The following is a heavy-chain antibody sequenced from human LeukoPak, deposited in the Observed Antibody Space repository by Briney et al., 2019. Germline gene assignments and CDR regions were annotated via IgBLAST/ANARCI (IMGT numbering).Heavy chain of an antibody. CDR2: SSGSHGTT. J-gene: IGHJ4*02. D-gene: IGHD1-26*01. Sequence: PGGTLRLSCAASGFTFSNYGMSWVRQAPGKGLEWVSASSGSHGTTYYADSVRGRFTISRDNAKRSLYLQMNSLRAEDTAVYYCARTVGASEGVDYWGQGTLVTVSS. CDR3: ARTVGASEGVDY. CDR1: GFTFSNYG. V-gene: IGHV3-23*01.